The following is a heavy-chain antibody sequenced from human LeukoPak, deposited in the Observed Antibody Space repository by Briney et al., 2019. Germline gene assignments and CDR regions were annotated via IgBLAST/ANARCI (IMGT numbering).Heavy chain of an antibody. Sequence: GGSLRLSCAASGFTFNFYGMHWVRQAPGKGLEWVTFIQYDGSNKFYADSVKGRFTISRDNSKNTLYLQMNSLRAEDTAVFYCARARRSGGITMVRGVKDRGWFDSWGQGILVTVSS. CDR1: GFTFNFYG. CDR3: ARARRSGGITMVRGVKDRGWFDS. CDR2: IQYDGSNK. V-gene: IGHV3-30*02. D-gene: IGHD3-10*01. J-gene: IGHJ5*01.